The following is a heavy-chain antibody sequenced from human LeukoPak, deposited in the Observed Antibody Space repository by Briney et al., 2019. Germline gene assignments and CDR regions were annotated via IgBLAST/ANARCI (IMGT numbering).Heavy chain of an antibody. Sequence: SVKVSCKASGGTFSSYAISWVRQAPGQGLEWMGGIIPIFGTANYAQKFQGRVTITADESTSTAYMELSSLRSEDTAVYYCARGYDFWSGYAYYFDYWGQGTLVTVSS. CDR2: IIPIFGTA. J-gene: IGHJ4*02. CDR3: ARGYDFWSGYAYYFDY. V-gene: IGHV1-69*13. D-gene: IGHD3-3*01. CDR1: GGTFSSYA.